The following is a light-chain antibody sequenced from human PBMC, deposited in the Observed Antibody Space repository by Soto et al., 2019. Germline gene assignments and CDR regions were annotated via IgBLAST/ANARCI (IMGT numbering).Light chain of an antibody. CDR1: QSIISL. V-gene: IGKV1-5*01. CDR3: QQYNSH. CDR2: DAS. J-gene: IGKJ4*01. Sequence: DIQMTQSPSTLSASVGDRFAITCRASQSIISLLAWYQQKPGKAPKLLIYDASSLESGVPSRFSGSGSGTEFTLTISSLQPDDFATYYCQQYNSHFGGGTKVDIK.